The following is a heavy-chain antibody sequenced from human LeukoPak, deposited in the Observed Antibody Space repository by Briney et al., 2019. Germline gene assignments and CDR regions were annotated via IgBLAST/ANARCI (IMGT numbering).Heavy chain of an antibody. Sequence: SETLSLTCTVSGGSISSSSYYWGWIRQPPGKGLEWIGSIYYSGSTYYNPSLKSRVTISVDTSKNQFSLKLSSVTAADTAVYYCASGSLRGSGWNDFDYWGQGTLVTVSS. CDR1: GGSISSSSYY. D-gene: IGHD6-19*01. J-gene: IGHJ4*02. CDR3: ASGSLRGSGWNDFDY. CDR2: IYYSGST. V-gene: IGHV4-39*07.